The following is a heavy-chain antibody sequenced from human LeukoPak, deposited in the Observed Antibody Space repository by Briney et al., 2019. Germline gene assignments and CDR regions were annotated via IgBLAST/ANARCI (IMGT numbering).Heavy chain of an antibody. V-gene: IGHV1-69*13. D-gene: IGHD2-8*01. CDR3: ARSLLMVYAIAEGGTDY. CDR2: IIPIFGTA. CDR1: GGTFSSYA. J-gene: IGHJ4*02. Sequence: SVKVSCKASGGTFSSYAISWVRQAPGQGLEWKGGIIPIFGTANYAQKFQGRVTITADESTSTAYMELSSLRSEDTAVYYCARSLLMVYAIAEGGTDYWGQGTLVTVSS.